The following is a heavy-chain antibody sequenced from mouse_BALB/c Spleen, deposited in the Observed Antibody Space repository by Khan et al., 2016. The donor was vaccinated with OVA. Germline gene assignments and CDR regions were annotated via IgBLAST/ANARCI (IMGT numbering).Heavy chain of an antibody. CDR3: TRSGYGSFAY. CDR2: INPSNGGS. CDR1: GYTFISYY. J-gene: IGHJ3*01. Sequence: QVQLQQPGAELVKPGASVKLSCKASGYTFISYYMYWVKERPGQGLEWIGEINPSNGGSKFNEKFKSKATLTVDKSSSTAYMQLSSLTSEYSAVEYCTRSGYGSFAYWGQGTLVTVSA. D-gene: IGHD2-2*01. V-gene: IGHV1S81*02.